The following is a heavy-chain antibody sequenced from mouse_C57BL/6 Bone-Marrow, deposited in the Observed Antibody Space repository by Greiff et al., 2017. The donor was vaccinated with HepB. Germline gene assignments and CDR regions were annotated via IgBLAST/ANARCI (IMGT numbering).Heavy chain of an antibody. D-gene: IGHD2-1*01. CDR2: IDPSDSYT. Sequence: QVQLQQPGAELVKPGASVKLSCKASGYTFTSYWMQWVNQRPGQGLEWIGEIDPSDSYTNYNQKFKGKATLTVDTSSSTAYMQLSSLTSEDSAVYYCARDYGNPPGSYYFDYWGQGTTLTVSS. CDR1: GYTFTSYW. V-gene: IGHV1-50*01. J-gene: IGHJ2*01. CDR3: ARDYGNPPGSYYFDY.